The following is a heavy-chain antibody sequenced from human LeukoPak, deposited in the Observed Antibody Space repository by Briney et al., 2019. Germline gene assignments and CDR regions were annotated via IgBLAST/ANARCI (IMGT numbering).Heavy chain of an antibody. J-gene: IGHJ3*02. CDR2: ISSNGGST. D-gene: IGHD6-19*01. CDR1: GFTFSSYA. CDR3: AREGSGWYAGAFDI. V-gene: IGHV3-64*01. Sequence: GGSLRLSCAASGFTFSSYAMHWVRQAPGKGLEYVSAISSNGGSTYYANSVKGRFTISRDNSKNTLYLQMGSLRAKDMAVYYCAREGSGWYAGAFDIWGQGTMVTVSS.